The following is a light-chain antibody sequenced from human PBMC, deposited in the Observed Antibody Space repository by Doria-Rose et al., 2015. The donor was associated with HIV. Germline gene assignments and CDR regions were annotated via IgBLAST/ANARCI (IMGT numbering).Light chain of an antibody. CDR3: QSYDSSLCGHV. Sequence: QTVVTQEPSVSEAPGQRVTISCTGSSSNIGAGYDVHWYQQLPGTAPKLLSYGNINRPSGVPDRISGSKSDTSASLAITGLQAEDEADYYCQSYDSSLCGHVFGTGTKVTAL. CDR2: GNI. J-gene: IGLJ1*01. CDR1: SSNIGAGYD. V-gene: IGLV1-40*01.